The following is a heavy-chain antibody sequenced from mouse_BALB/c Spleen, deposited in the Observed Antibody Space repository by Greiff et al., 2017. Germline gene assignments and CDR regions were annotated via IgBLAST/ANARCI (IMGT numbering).Heavy chain of an antibody. CDR2: ISSGGSYT. CDR3: ATLRYYAMDY. J-gene: IGHJ4*01. Sequence: EVQVVESGGGLVKPGGSLKLSCAASGFTFSSYAMSWVRQSPEKRLEWVAEISSGGSYTYYPDTVTGRFTISRDNAKNTLYLELSSLRSEDTAMYYCATLRYYAMDYWGQGTSVTVSS. CDR1: GFTFSSYA. V-gene: IGHV5-9-4*01.